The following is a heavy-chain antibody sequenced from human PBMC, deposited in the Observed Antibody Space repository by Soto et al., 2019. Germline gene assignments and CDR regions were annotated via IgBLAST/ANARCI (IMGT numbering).Heavy chain of an antibody. CDR1: GFSFSSYS. Sequence: EVQLVESGGGLVQPGGSLRLACAASGFSFSSYSMNWVRQAPGKGLEWVSYISSSSSTIYYADSVKGRFTISRDNAKNSLYLKMNSLRAEDTAVYYCAREGGDLNWFDPWGQGTLVTVSS. CDR3: AREGGDLNWFDP. V-gene: IGHV3-48*01. J-gene: IGHJ5*02. CDR2: ISSSSSTI. D-gene: IGHD4-17*01.